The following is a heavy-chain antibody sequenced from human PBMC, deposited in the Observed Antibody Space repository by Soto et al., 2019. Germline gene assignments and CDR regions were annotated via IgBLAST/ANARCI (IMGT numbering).Heavy chain of an antibody. CDR2: ISSRGTTI. J-gene: IGHJ5*02. CDR3: ARDVVHDNGDTGGDWFDP. V-gene: IGHV3-11*01. D-gene: IGHD4-17*01. CDR1: GFTFSDYY. Sequence: QVQLVESGGGLVKPGGSLRLSCAASGFTFSDYYMSWIRQAPGKGLEWVSYISSRGTTISYADSVKGRFTISRDNAKKSLILQMNNLRAEDTAVYYCARDVVHDNGDTGGDWFDPWGQGTLVTVSS.